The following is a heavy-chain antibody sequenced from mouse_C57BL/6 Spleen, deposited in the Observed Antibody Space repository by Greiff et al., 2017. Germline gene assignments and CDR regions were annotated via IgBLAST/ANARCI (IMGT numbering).Heavy chain of an antibody. CDR2: IDPSDSYT. D-gene: IGHD2-2*01. V-gene: IGHV1-69*01. CDR3: ARGYYGLSHYFDY. Sequence: QVQLQQPGAELVMPGASVKLSCKASGYTFTSYWMHWVKQRPGQGLEWIGDIDPSDSYTNYNQKFKGKSTLTVDKSSSTAYMQLSSLTSEDSAVYYCARGYYGLSHYFDYWGQGTTLTVSS. J-gene: IGHJ2*01. CDR1: GYTFTSYW.